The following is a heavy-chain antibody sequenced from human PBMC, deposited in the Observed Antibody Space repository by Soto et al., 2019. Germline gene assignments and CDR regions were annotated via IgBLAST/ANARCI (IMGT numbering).Heavy chain of an antibody. Sequence: EVQLLDSGGGLVQPGGSLRLSCAASGFTFSSYAMNWVRQVPGKGLEWVSVISGSGDSTYYADSVKGRFTISRDNSKNTLYLQMNSLRTEETAVYYCARRGTGTYFDYWGQGTLVTVSS. CDR2: ISGSGDST. CDR3: ARRGTGTYFDY. CDR1: GFTFSSYA. V-gene: IGHV3-23*01. J-gene: IGHJ4*02. D-gene: IGHD6-13*01.